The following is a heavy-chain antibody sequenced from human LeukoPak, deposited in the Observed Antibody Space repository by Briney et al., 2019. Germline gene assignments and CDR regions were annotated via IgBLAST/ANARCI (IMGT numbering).Heavy chain of an antibody. CDR3: ARSIAVAGLDAFDI. J-gene: IGHJ3*02. CDR2: IYPGDSDT. D-gene: IGHD6-19*01. V-gene: IGHV5-51*01. CDR1: GYSFTSYW. Sequence: GESLQISCKGSGYSFTSYWIGWVRQLPGKGLEWMGIIYPGDSDTRYSPSFQGQVTISADKSISTAYLQWSSLKASDTAMYYCARSIAVAGLDAFDIWGQGTMVTVSS.